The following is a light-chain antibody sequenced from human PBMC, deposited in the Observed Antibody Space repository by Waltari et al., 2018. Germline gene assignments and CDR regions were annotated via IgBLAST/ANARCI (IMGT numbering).Light chain of an antibody. CDR1: QSVSGQ. CDR3: QQYYQWPWT. J-gene: IGKJ1*01. V-gene: IGKV3-15*01. Sequence: EVVMTQSPATLSMSPGERATLPCRASQSVSGQVAWYQHKVGQAPRLLMFGTSIRGTGVPGIFSGSGSGTEFTLTITNLRSEDFAVYYCQQYYQWPWTFGQGTKVEIK. CDR2: GTS.